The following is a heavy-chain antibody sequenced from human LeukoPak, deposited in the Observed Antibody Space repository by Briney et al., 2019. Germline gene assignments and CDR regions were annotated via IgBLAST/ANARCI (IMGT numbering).Heavy chain of an antibody. CDR1: GYTFTGYY. J-gene: IGHJ3*02. V-gene: IGHV1-2*02. Sequence: GASVKVSCKASGYTFTGYYMHWVRQAPGQGLEWMGWINPNSGGTNYAQKFQGRVTMTRDTSISTAYMELSRLRSDDTAVYYCASRMYYDFWSGYPRDAFDIWGQGTMVTVSS. CDR3: ASRMYYDFWSGYPRDAFDI. D-gene: IGHD3-3*01. CDR2: INPNSGGT.